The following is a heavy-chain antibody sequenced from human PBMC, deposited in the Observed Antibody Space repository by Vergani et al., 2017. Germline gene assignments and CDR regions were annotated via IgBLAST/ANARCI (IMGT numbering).Heavy chain of an antibody. CDR1: GFTFDDYA. CDR2: ISWNSGSI. D-gene: IGHD1-26*01. J-gene: IGHJ3*02. V-gene: IGHV3-9*01. CDR3: AKETWEDAFDI. Sequence: EVQLVESGGGLVQPGRSRRLSCAASGFTFDDYAMHWVRQAPGKGLEWVSGISWNSGSIGYADSVKGRFTISRDNAKNSLYLQMNSLRAEDTALYYCAKETWEDAFDIWGQGTMVTVSS.